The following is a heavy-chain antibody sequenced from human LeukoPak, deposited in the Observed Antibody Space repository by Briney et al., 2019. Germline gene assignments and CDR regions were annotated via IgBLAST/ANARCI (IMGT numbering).Heavy chain of an antibody. J-gene: IGHJ3*02. CDR2: ISSNGGST. CDR1: GFTFSNYA. Sequence: GGSLRLSCAASGFTFSNYAMHWVRQAPGKRLEYVSAISSNGGSTYYANSVKGRFTISRDKSKSTVYLKMGSLRAEDMAVYYCARETRRGDAFDIWGQGTMVTVSS. V-gene: IGHV3-64*01. CDR3: ARETRRGDAFDI. D-gene: IGHD3-16*01.